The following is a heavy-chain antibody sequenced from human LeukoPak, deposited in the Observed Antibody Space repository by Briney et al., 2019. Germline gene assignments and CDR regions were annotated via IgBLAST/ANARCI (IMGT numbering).Heavy chain of an antibody. V-gene: IGHV3-48*04. J-gene: IGHJ6*03. CDR3: ARLGEPVVVPAAVYYYYYYMDV. CDR1: GFTFSSYS. CDR2: ISSSSSTL. D-gene: IGHD2-2*01. Sequence: PGGSMRLSCAASGFTFSSYSMHWVREASGKGLEWVSYISSSSSTLYYADSVKGRFTISRDNAKNSLYLQMNSLRAEDTAVYYCARLGEPVVVPAAVYYYYYYMDVWGKGTTVTVSS.